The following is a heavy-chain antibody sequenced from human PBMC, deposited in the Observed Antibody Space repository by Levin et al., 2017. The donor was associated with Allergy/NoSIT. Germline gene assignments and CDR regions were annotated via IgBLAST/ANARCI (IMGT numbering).Heavy chain of an antibody. Sequence: ASVKVSCKGSGYSFSDYWIGWVRQTPGKGLEWMAIIYPVDPETKYIPSFRGHVTISADRSIKNAYLQWTSLKDSDNALDYCARRNWGSVCGAFDVWGQGTMVTVSS. D-gene: IGHD7-27*01. CDR3: ARRNWGSVCGAFDV. J-gene: IGHJ3*01. V-gene: IGHV5-51*01. CDR1: GYSFSDYW. CDR2: IYPVDPET.